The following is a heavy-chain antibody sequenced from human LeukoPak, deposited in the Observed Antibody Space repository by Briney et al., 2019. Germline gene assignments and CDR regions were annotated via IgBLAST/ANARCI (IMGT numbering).Heavy chain of an antibody. J-gene: IGHJ5*02. Sequence: SETLSLTCTVSDGSISSGGYYWSWIRQHPGKGLEWIGYIYYSGSTYYNPSLKSRVTISVDTSKNQFSLKLSSVTAADTAVYYCARSPLGYCSSTSCYSPEDRYFWFDPWGQGTLVTVSS. CDR1: DGSISSGGYY. D-gene: IGHD2-2*01. V-gene: IGHV4-31*03. CDR3: ARSPLGYCSSTSCYSPEDRYFWFDP. CDR2: IYYSGST.